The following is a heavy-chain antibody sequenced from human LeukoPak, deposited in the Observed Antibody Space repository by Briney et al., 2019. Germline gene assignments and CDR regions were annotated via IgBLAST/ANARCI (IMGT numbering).Heavy chain of an antibody. Sequence: ASETLSLTRTVSGYSISSGYYWGWIRQPPGRGLEWIGSIYDSGSTYYNPSLKSRVTISVDTCKNRFSLKLSAVTAADTAVYYCARDTYRLMDYWGQGTLVTVSS. D-gene: IGHD4-11*01. V-gene: IGHV4-38-2*02. CDR2: IYDSGST. J-gene: IGHJ4*02. CDR3: ARDTYRLMDY. CDR1: GYSISSGYY.